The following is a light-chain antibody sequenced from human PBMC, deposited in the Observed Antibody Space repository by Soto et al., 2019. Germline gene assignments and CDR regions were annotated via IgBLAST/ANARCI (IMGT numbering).Light chain of an antibody. V-gene: IGKV1-39*01. CDR3: QHSYSTPQV. CDR2: AAS. J-gene: IGKJ3*01. CDR1: QSISSY. Sequence: DIQMTQSPSSLSASVGDRVTITCRASQSISSYLNWYQQKPGKAPKLLIYAASSLQSGVPSRFSGSGSGTDFTLTISSLQPEDFATYYYQHSYSTPQVFGPGTKVDIK.